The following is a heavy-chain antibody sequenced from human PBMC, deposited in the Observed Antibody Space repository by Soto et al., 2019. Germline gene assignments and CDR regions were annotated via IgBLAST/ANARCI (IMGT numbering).Heavy chain of an antibody. CDR1: GYTFTSYG. Sequence: ASVKVSCKASGYTFTSYGISWVRQAPGQGLEWMGWISAYNGNTNYAQKLQGRVTMTTDTSTSTAYMELRSLRSDDTAVYYCARDPLYYDFRSGFDYWGQGTLVTVSS. D-gene: IGHD3-3*01. CDR3: ARDPLYYDFRSGFDY. V-gene: IGHV1-18*04. J-gene: IGHJ4*02. CDR2: ISAYNGNT.